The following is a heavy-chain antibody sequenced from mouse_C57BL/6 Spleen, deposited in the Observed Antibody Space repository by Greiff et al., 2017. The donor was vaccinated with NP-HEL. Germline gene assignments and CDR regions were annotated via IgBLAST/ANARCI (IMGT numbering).Heavy chain of an antibody. V-gene: IGHV1-82*01. Sequence: VKLQESGPELVKPGASVKISCKASGYAFSSSWMNWVKQRPGKGLEWIGRIYPGDGDTNYNGKFKGKATLTADKSSSTAYMQLSSLTSEDSAVYFCARWLPYYYAMDYWGQGTSVTVSS. CDR2: IYPGDGDT. CDR3: ARWLPYYYAMDY. CDR1: GYAFSSSW. J-gene: IGHJ4*01. D-gene: IGHD2-2*01.